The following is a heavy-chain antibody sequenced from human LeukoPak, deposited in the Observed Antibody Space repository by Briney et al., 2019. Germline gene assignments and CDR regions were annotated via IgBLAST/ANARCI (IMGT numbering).Heavy chain of an antibody. V-gene: IGHV3-48*03. J-gene: IGHJ4*02. CDR2: ISGGGDTT. CDR1: EFTFSSYE. Sequence: GGSLRLSRSASEFTFSSYEMNWVRQAPGKGLEWVSYISGGGDTTLYADSVKGRFTTSRDNAKNSLYLQLTSLRAEDTAVYYCARVGRIQYFDCWGQGTLVTVSS. CDR3: ARVGRIQYFDC. D-gene: IGHD5-18*01.